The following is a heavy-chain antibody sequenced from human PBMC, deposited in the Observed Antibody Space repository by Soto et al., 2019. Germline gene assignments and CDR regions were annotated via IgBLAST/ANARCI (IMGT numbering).Heavy chain of an antibody. Sequence: EVQVLESGGGLVQPGGSLRLSCAASGFTFSNYDMNWVRQAPGKGLEWVSLITGSGGGTFYADSVKGRFTISRDNSKNSLHLQMNSLRADDTAVYYCAKLYYCRVTNCSAHDYWGQGTLVTVSS. CDR1: GFTFSNYD. D-gene: IGHD2-2*01. V-gene: IGHV3-23*01. CDR2: ITGSGGGT. CDR3: AKLYYCRVTNCSAHDY. J-gene: IGHJ4*02.